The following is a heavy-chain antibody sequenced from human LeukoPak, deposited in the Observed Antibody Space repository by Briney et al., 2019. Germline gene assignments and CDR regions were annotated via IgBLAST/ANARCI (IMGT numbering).Heavy chain of an antibody. CDR2: ISSSGSTI. J-gene: IGHJ6*04. D-gene: IGHD3-10*02. V-gene: IGHV3-48*03. Sequence: GGSLRLSCAASEFTFSSYEMYWVRQAPGKGLEWVSYISSSGSTIYYADSVKGQFTISRDNAKNSLYLQMNSLRAEDTAVYYCAELGITMIGGVWGKGTTVTISS. CDR1: EFTFSSYE. CDR3: AELGITMIGGV.